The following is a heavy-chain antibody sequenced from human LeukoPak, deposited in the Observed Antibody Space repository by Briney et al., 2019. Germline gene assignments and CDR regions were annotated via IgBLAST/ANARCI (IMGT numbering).Heavy chain of an antibody. Sequence: SETLSLTYVVSGFSISNGYYWVWIRQPPGRGLEWIGSLYHSDSAYYNTSLRSRVSMSVDMSKNQFSLTLSFVTAADTAVYYCARQHDSYYYYYIDVWGSGTTVTVSS. CDR1: GFSISNGYY. V-gene: IGHV4-38-2*01. CDR2: LYHSDSA. CDR3: ARQHDSYYYYYIDV. J-gene: IGHJ6*03.